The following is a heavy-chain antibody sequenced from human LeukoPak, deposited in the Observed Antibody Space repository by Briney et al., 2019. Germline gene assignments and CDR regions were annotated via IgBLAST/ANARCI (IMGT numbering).Heavy chain of an antibody. V-gene: IGHV3-21*01. D-gene: IGHD5-18*01. Sequence: GGSLRLSCAASGFTFSSYSMNWVRQAPGEGLEWVSSISSSSSYIYYADSVKGRFTISRDNAKNSLYLQMNSLRAEDTAVYYCARERDAAMVPFDYWGQGTLVTVSS. J-gene: IGHJ4*02. CDR3: ARERDAAMVPFDY. CDR2: ISSSSSYI. CDR1: GFTFSSYS.